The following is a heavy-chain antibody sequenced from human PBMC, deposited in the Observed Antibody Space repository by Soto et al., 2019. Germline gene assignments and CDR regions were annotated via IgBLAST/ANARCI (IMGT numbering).Heavy chain of an antibody. CDR2: ISFQGTND. CDR3: VKLMFDHDSSGFSGDY. V-gene: IGHV3-30*18. D-gene: IGHD3-22*01. Sequence: QVHPVESGGGVVQPGGSLRLSCAGSGFNFNNYGMYWVRQAPGKGLEWVAFISFQGTNDYYAEAVKGRFTISKDYSKKTLFLQMNSLRADDTAMYYCVKLMFDHDSSGFSGDYWGQGTLVTVS. CDR1: GFNFNNYG. J-gene: IGHJ4*02.